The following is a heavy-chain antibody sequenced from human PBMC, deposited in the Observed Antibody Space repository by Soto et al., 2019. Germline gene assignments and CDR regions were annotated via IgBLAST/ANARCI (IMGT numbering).Heavy chain of an antibody. J-gene: IGHJ4*02. D-gene: IGHD5-18*01. CDR1: GYTFTSYG. CDR3: ARDVGYGLIDY. CDR2: INAYNGNT. Sequence: QVQLVQSGAEVKKPGASVKVSCKASGYTFTSYGISWVRQAPGQGLEWMGWINAYNGNTNYAQKFQGRVTMTTDTSTSTAYRELRSVRSDDTAVYYCARDVGYGLIDYWGQGTLVTVSS. V-gene: IGHV1-18*01.